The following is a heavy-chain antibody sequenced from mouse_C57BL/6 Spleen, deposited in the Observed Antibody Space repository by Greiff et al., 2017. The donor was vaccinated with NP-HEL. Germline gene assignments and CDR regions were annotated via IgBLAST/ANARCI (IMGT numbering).Heavy chain of an antibody. CDR1: GYAFSSSW. D-gene: IGHD2-2*01. V-gene: IGHV1-82*01. J-gene: IGHJ4*01. CDR2: IYPGDGDT. CDR3: AREYGYDGAMDY. Sequence: QVQLKQSGPELVKPGASVKISCKASGYAFSSSWMNWVKQRPGKGLEWIGRIYPGDGDTNYNGKFKGKATLTADKSSSTAYMQLSSLTSEDSAVYFCAREYGYDGAMDYWGQGTSVTVSS.